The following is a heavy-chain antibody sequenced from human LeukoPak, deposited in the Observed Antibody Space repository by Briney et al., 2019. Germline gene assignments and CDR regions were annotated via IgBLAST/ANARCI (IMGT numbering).Heavy chain of an antibody. CDR1: GYTFTGYY. Sequence: ASVKVSCKASGYTFTGYYMHWVRQAPGQGLEWMGWINPNSGDTNYAQKLQGRVTMTTDTSTSTAYMELRSPRSDDTAVYYCARVSADYYGSGPLRFDPWGQGTLVTVSS. CDR3: ARVSADYYGSGPLRFDP. V-gene: IGHV1-2*02. D-gene: IGHD3-10*01. J-gene: IGHJ5*02. CDR2: INPNSGDT.